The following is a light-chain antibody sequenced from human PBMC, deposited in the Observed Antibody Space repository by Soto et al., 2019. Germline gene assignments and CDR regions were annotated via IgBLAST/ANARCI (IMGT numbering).Light chain of an antibody. CDR3: QQSYSTPPS. J-gene: IGKJ2*01. CDR2: AAS. Sequence: DIQMTQSPSSLSASVGDRVTITCRARQSIRTYLSWHQQKPGKAPKVLIYAASSLQSGVPSRFSGTGSGTDFTLTISSLQPEDIATYYCQQSYSTPPSFGQGTKLEIK. V-gene: IGKV1-39*01. CDR1: QSIRTY.